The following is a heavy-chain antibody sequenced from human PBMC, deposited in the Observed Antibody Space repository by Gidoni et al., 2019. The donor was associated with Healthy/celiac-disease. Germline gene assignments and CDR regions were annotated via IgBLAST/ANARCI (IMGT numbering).Heavy chain of an antibody. CDR3: AKGNGDLGY. V-gene: IGHV4-59*01. CDR2: IYYSGSN. Sequence: QVQLQESVPGLVKPSETLSLTCGGSVGPISSYYWSWIRQPAGKGLEWIGYIYYSGSNNYNPSLKSRVTISVDTSKNQFSRKLSSVTAADTAVYDGAKGNGDLGYWGQGTLVTVSS. D-gene: IGHD4-17*01. CDR1: VGPISSYY. J-gene: IGHJ4*02.